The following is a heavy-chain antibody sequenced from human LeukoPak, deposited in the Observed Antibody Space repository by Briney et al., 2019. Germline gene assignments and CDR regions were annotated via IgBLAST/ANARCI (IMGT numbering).Heavy chain of an antibody. V-gene: IGHV1-18*01. Sequence: GASVKVSCKSSGYTFTSYGLIWVRQAPGQGLEWMGWISPYNGNTNYVQKLQGRVTMTTDTSTTTAYLELRSLRSDDTAVYYCARDRGLRWCPDYWGQGTLVTVSS. D-gene: IGHD4-23*01. J-gene: IGHJ4*02. CDR2: ISPYNGNT. CDR3: ARDRGLRWCPDY. CDR1: GYTFTSYG.